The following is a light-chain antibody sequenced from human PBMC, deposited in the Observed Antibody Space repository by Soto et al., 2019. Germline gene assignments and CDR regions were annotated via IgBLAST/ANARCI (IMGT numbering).Light chain of an antibody. J-gene: IGKJ2*01. CDR2: AAS. V-gene: IGKV1-27*01. CDR3: QQYGSSPHT. Sequence: DIQMTQSPSSLSTSVGDRVTITCRASQAIGIYLAWYQQKPGKVPKLLIYAASTLQSGVPSRFSGSGSGTDFTLTINSLQPEDVATYYCQQYGSSPHTFGQGTKLEIK. CDR1: QAIGIY.